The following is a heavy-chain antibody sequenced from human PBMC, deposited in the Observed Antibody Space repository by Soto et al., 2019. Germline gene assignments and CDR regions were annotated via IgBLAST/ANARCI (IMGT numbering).Heavy chain of an antibody. CDR2: ISGSGGST. CDR1: GFTFSSYA. J-gene: IGHJ4*02. Sequence: GGSLRLSCAASGFTFSSYAMSWVRQAPGKGLEWVSAISGSGGSTYYADSVKGRSTISRDNSKNTLYLQMNSLRAEDTAVYYCAKGGGRGPVHYFDYWGQGTLVTVSS. D-gene: IGHD3-16*01. V-gene: IGHV3-23*01. CDR3: AKGGGRGPVHYFDY.